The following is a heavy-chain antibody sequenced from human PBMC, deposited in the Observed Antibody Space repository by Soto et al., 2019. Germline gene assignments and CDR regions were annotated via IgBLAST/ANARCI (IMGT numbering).Heavy chain of an antibody. V-gene: IGHV2-5*02. Sequence: QITLKESGPTLVKPTQTLTLTCTFSGFSLSTSGVGVGWIRQPPGKALEWLALIYWDDDKRYSPSLKNRLTITKDTSKNQVVLTMTNMDPVDTAKYYWAHRWAGRWIDYWGQGTLVTVSS. CDR1: GFSLSTSGVG. J-gene: IGHJ4*02. CDR2: IYWDDDK. D-gene: IGHD5-12*01. CDR3: AHRWAGRWIDY.